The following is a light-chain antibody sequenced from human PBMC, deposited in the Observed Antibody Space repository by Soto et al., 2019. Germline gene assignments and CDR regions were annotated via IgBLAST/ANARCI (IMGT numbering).Light chain of an antibody. V-gene: IGLV3-21*02. Sequence: SYELTQPPSVSVAPGQTATVTCGGDKVGTKGVHWYQQRPGQAPVVVVYDDTDRPSGIPERFSGSSSGNTATLTITRVEAGDEADYYCQVWDRTATVVFGAGTKLTVL. CDR1: KVGTKG. J-gene: IGLJ2*01. CDR2: DDT. CDR3: QVWDRTATVV.